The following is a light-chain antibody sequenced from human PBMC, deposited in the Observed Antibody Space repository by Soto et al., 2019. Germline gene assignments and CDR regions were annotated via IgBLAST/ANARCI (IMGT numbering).Light chain of an antibody. CDR1: QSVSSN. CDR3: QQSYTTPST. CDR2: GAS. J-gene: IGKJ5*01. V-gene: IGKV3-15*01. Sequence: EIVFIQSPRTRSVSAGGGATGACRASQSVSSNLAWYQQKPGQAPRLLIYGASTRATGIPARFSGSGSGTEFTLTLRSLQPEDFATSYCQQSYTTPSTFGQGTQLEIK.